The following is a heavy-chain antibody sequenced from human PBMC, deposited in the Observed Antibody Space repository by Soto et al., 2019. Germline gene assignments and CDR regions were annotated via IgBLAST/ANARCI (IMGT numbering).Heavy chain of an antibody. CDR2: INHSGST. V-gene: IGHV4-34*01. CDR1: GGSFSGYY. D-gene: IGHD3-3*02. J-gene: IGHJ5*02. Sequence: LSLTCAVYGGSFSGYYWSWIRQPPGKGLEWIGEINHSGSTNYNPSLKSRVTISVDTSKNQFSLKLSSVTAADTAVYYCARGHFWFDPWGQGTLVTVSS. CDR3: ARGHFWFDP.